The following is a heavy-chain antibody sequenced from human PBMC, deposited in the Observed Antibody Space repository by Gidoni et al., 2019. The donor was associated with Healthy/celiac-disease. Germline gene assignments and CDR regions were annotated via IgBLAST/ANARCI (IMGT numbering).Heavy chain of an antibody. V-gene: IGHV4-4*02. J-gene: IGHJ6*02. CDR3: ARWGAVAGNYYYYGMDV. Sequence: QVQLQESGPGLVQPSGTLSLTCAVSGGSISSSTWWSWVRQPPGKGLEWIGEIYHSGSTNYNPSLKSRVTISVDKSKNQFSLKLSSVTAADTAVYYCARWGAVAGNYYYYGMDVWGQGTTVTVSS. CDR2: IYHSGST. CDR1: GGSISSSTW. D-gene: IGHD6-19*01.